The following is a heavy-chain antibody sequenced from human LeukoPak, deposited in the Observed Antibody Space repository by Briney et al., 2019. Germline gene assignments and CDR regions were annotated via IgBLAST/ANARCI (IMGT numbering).Heavy chain of an antibody. CDR3: AKGTGMTTVVKRTDAFDI. J-gene: IGHJ3*02. D-gene: IGHD4-23*01. V-gene: IGHV3-23*01. Sequence: GGSLRLSCAASGFTFSSYAMTWVRQVPGKGLECVSVITGSGGSTYYADSVKGRFTISRDNSKNTLYLQMNSLRAEDTAVYYCAKGTGMTTVVKRTDAFDIWGQGTMVTVSS. CDR1: GFTFSSYA. CDR2: ITGSGGST.